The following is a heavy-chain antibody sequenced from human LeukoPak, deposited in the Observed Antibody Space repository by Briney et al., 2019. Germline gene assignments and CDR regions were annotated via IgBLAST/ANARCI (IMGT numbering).Heavy chain of an antibody. J-gene: IGHJ4*02. CDR1: GYTFTGYY. CDR2: INANNGDT. V-gene: IGHV1-18*04. CDR3: TRDFVLLTSYDVFEN. D-gene: IGHD3-3*01. Sequence: VASVKVSCKASGYTFTGYYMHWVRQAPGQGLEWMGWINANNGDTHYAQKLQGRITMTTDTSTSTVYMELRSLRSDDTAVYYCTRDFVLLTSYDVFENWGQGTLVTVSS.